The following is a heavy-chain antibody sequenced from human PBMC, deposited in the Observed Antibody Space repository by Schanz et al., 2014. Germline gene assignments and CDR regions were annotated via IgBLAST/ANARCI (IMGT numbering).Heavy chain of an antibody. CDR3: ASVIMVAGNRRDERDV. Sequence: ESGGGLVQPRGSLRLSCAASEFSFSSFGMNWVRQAPGKGLEWVSHISGSSIHKNYTDSVKGRFSISRDNGETSVYLQMSSLRDGDTAVYYCASVIMVAGNRRDERDVCGQGTTVIVSS. CDR2: ISGSSIHK. V-gene: IGHV3-48*02. CDR1: EFSFSSFG. D-gene: IGHD6-19*01. J-gene: IGHJ6*02.